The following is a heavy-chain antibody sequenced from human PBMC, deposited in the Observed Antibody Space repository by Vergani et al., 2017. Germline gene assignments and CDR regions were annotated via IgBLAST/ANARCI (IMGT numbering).Heavy chain of an antibody. CDR2: IYPGDSDT. J-gene: IGHJ4*02. D-gene: IGHD5-24*01. Sequence: EVRLVQSGPEVKKPGESVKISCETSGYTFTTYWVAWVRQRPGKGLEWMGIIYPGDSDTRYSPSFQGQVTISADKSISTAYLQWSSLKASDTAMYYCARRDGQGRLFDYWGQGTLVTVSS. CDR3: ARRDGQGRLFDY. V-gene: IGHV5-51*01. CDR1: GYTFTTYW.